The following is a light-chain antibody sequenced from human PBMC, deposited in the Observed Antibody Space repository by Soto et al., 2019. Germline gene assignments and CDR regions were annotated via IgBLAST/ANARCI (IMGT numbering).Light chain of an antibody. CDR2: GAS. J-gene: IGKJ1*01. Sequence: EIVLTQSPGTLSLSPGERATLSCRASQSVSSSSLAWYQQKPGQAPRLLIYGASSRATGIPDRFSGSGSATDFTLTISRLEPEDLAVYYCQDYGSSRTFDQGTKVEVK. CDR1: QSVSSSS. V-gene: IGKV3-20*01. CDR3: QDYGSSRT.